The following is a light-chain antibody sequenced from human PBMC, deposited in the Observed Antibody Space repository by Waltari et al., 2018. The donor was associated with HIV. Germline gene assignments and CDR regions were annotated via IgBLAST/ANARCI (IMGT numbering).Light chain of an antibody. Sequence: SALSQPASVSASPGPSVAISCPGAAGYIGRYHSVSWYQQHPDRAPTLILFDVNNRPSGISDRFSGSKSGTTASLTISTVRTDDEADYYCASYTVNSTGVFGTGTKLSVL. V-gene: IGLV2-14*03. J-gene: IGLJ1*01. CDR2: DVN. CDR3: ASYTVNSTGV. CDR1: AGYIGRYHS.